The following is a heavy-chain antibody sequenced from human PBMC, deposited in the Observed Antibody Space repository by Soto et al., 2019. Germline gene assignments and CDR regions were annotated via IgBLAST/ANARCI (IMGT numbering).Heavy chain of an antibody. V-gene: IGHV3-15*01. Sequence: GGSLRLSCAASGFTFSNAWMSWVRQAPGKGLEWVGRIKSKTDGGTTDYAAPVKGRFTISRDDSKNTLYLQMNSLKTEDTAVYYCTTVIQSRSYADAFDIWGQGTMVTVSS. J-gene: IGHJ3*02. CDR3: TTVIQSRSYADAFDI. CDR1: GFTFSNAW. D-gene: IGHD3-10*01. CDR2: IKSKTDGGTT.